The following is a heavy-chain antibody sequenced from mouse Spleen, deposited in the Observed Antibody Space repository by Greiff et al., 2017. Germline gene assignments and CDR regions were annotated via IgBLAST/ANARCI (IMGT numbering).Heavy chain of an antibody. V-gene: IGHV3-6*01. CDR3: ASGDGYYPFDY. D-gene: IGHD2-3*01. J-gene: IGHJ2*01. Sequence: ESGPGLVKPSQSLSLTCSVTGYSITSGYYWNWIRQFPGNKLEWMGYISYDGSNNYNPSLKNRISITRDTSKNQFFLKLNSVTTEDTATYYCASGDGYYPFDYWGQGTTLTVSS. CDR2: ISYDGSN. CDR1: GYSITSGYY.